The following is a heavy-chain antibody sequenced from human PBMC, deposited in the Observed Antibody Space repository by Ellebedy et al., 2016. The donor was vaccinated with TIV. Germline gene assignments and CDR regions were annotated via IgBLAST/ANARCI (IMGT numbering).Heavy chain of an antibody. Sequence: GESLKISCAASGFTFSSYAMSWVRQAPGKGLEWVSAISGSGGSTYYADSVKGRFTISRDNSKNTLYLQMNRLRAEDTAVYYCAKMGRKLDWGQGTLVTVSS. CDR1: GFTFSSYA. V-gene: IGHV3-23*01. CDR3: AKMGRKLD. D-gene: IGHD1-26*01. CDR2: ISGSGGST. J-gene: IGHJ4*02.